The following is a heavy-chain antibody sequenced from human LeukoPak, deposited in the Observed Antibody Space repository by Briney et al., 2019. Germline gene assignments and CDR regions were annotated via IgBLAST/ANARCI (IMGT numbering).Heavy chain of an antibody. D-gene: IGHD5-24*01. CDR3: ARALQDYYYGMDV. Sequence: SETLSLTCTVSGGSISSYYWSWIRQPAGKGLEWIGRIYTSGSTNYNPSLKSRVTISEDTSKNHFSLRLRSVTAADTAVYYCARALQDYYYGMDVWGQGTTVTVSS. V-gene: IGHV4-4*07. CDR2: IYTSGST. CDR1: GGSISSYY. J-gene: IGHJ6*02.